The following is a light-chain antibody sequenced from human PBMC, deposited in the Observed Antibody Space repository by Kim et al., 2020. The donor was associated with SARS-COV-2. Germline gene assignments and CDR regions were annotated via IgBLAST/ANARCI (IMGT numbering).Light chain of an antibody. CDR3: QVWDSGSDQWV. V-gene: IGLV3-21*04. Sequence: AQVKTARITGGGNNIGSKSVHWYQQEPGQAPVLVITYNRDRPSGIPERFSGSNAGNTATLTNSRVEAGDEADYYCQVWDSGSDQWVFGGGTQLTVL. J-gene: IGLJ3*02. CDR2: YNR. CDR1: NIGSKS.